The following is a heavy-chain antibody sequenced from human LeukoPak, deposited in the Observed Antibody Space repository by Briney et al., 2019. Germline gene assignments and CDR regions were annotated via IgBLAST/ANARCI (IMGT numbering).Heavy chain of an antibody. V-gene: IGHV3-20*04. CDR3: ARVVGSGYDSSGYFDY. Sequence: PGGSLRLSCAASGFTFDDYGMSWVRQAPGKGLEWVSVINWNGGSTGYADSVKGRFTISRDNAKNSLYLQMNSLRAEDTALYYCARVVGSGYDSSGYFDYWGQGTLVTVSS. J-gene: IGHJ4*02. D-gene: IGHD3-22*01. CDR2: INWNGGST. CDR1: GFTFDDYG.